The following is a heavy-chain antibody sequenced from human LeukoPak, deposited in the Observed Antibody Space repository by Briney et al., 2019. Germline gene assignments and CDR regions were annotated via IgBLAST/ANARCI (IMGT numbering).Heavy chain of an antibody. CDR3: AAYYYDSSRFDP. CDR2: IVVGSGNT. J-gene: IGHJ5*02. V-gene: IGHV1-58*02. Sequence: SVKVSCKASGFTFTSSAMQWVRQARGQRLEWIGWIVVGSGNTNYAQKFQERVTITRDMSTSTAYMELSSLRSEDTAVYYCAAYYYDSSRFDPWVQGTLVTVSS. D-gene: IGHD3-22*01. CDR1: GFTFTSSA.